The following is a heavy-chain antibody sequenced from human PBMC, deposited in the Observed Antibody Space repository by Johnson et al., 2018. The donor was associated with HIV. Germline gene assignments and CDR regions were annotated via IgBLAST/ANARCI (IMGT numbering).Heavy chain of an antibody. V-gene: IGHV3-7*01. Sequence: EVQLLESGGGVVQPGRSLRISCAASGFTFSSYAMNWVRQAPGKGLEWVANIKQDGSEKYYVDSGKGRFTISRDNAKNTLYLQMNSLRAEDTAVYYCATPPGGDYWAFDIWGQGTMVTVSS. CDR1: GFTFSSYA. D-gene: IGHD4-17*01. CDR2: IKQDGSEK. J-gene: IGHJ3*02. CDR3: ATPPGGDYWAFDI.